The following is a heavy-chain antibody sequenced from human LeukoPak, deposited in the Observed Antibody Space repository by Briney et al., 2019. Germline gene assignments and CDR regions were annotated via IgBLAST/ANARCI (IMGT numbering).Heavy chain of an antibody. CDR3: ARVYAPFTSAED. J-gene: IGHJ4*02. CDR2: INPNSGGT. V-gene: IGHV1-2*02. CDR1: GYTFTGFY. Sequence: ASVKVSCKASGYTFTGFYIHWLRQAPGQGPEWMGWINPNSGGTKYAQKFQGKVALTRDTSISTAYMELSRLRSDDTAVYYCARVYAPFTSAEDWGQGTLVTVSS. D-gene: IGHD2-2*01.